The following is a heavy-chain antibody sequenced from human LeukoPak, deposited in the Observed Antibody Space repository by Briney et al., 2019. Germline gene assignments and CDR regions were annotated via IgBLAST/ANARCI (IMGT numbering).Heavy chain of an antibody. CDR1: GGSISPYY. D-gene: IGHD3-16*01. J-gene: IGHJ4*02. CDR3: ARGGFRACDY. Sequence: SETLSLTCNVSGGSISPYYWSWIRQSPGRGLELIGYIYYSGYTNYNPSLKSRVTISLDTSKNQFSLKLSSVTAADTAMYYCARGGFRACDYWGQGTLVTVSS. CDR2: IYYSGYT. V-gene: IGHV4-59*08.